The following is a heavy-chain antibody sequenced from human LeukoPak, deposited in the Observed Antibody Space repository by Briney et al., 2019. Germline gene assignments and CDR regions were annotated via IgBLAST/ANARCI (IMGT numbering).Heavy chain of an antibody. CDR2: IYTSGST. D-gene: IGHD3-22*01. CDR1: GGSISSYY. V-gene: IGHV4-4*07. J-gene: IGHJ4*02. CDR3: ARDTYYYDSSGYYYFDY. Sequence: SETLSLTCTVSGGSISSYYWSWIRQPAGKGLEWIGRIYTSGSTNYNPSLKSRVTMSVDTSKNRFSLKLSSVTAADTAVYYCARDTYYYDSSGYYYFDYWGQGTLVTVSS.